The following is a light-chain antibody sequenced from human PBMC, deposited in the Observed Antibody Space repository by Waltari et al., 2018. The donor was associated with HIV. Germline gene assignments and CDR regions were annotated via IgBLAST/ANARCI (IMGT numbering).Light chain of an antibody. J-gene: IGKJ1*01. CDR2: AAS. Sequence: DIQMTQSPSSLSASVGDRITITCRTSQNIGKDLNWYQQKPGTAPKVLIFAASSLHSGVPSRFSGSGSGTDFTLTISSLQPEDFATYYCQQSHTTPRTFGQGTKVEIK. CDR1: QNIGKD. CDR3: QQSHTTPRT. V-gene: IGKV1-39*01.